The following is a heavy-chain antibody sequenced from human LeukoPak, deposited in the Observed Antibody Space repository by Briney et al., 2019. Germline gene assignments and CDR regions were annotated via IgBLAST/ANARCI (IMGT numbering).Heavy chain of an antibody. J-gene: IGHJ4*02. V-gene: IGHV4-59*01. Sequence: SETLSLTCTVSGGSISSYYWSWVRQPPGKTLEWIGYIYYSGSTNYNPSLKSRVTISVDTSKNQFSLKLSSVTAADTAVYYCAREGRGAAAGMDYWGQGTLVTVSS. CDR1: GGSISSYY. D-gene: IGHD6-13*01. CDR3: AREGRGAAAGMDY. CDR2: IYYSGST.